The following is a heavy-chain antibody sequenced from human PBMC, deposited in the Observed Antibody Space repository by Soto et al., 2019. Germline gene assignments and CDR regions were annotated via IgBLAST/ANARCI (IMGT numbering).Heavy chain of an antibody. CDR2: INSDGSST. Sequence: PGGSLRLSCAASGFTFSSYWMHWVRQAPGKGLVWVSRINSDGSSTSYADSVKGRFTISRDNAKNTLYLQMNSLRAEDTAVYYCARGYSSSGNFDDWGQGTLVTVSS. D-gene: IGHD6-13*01. J-gene: IGHJ4*02. CDR1: GFTFSSYW. CDR3: ARGYSSSGNFDD. V-gene: IGHV3-74*01.